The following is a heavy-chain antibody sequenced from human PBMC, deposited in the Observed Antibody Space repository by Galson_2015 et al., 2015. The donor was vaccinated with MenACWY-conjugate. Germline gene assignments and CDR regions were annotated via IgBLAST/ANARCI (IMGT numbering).Heavy chain of an antibody. Sequence: SLRLSCAASGFSVGSNCMSWVRQAPGKGLEWVSIIYSGGDTYYADAVKGRFTISRDNSKNTLYLHMNYLRADDSAVYYCARGRGSSLAAFDFWGQGTMVTVSS. CDR3: ARGRGSSLAAFDF. CDR2: IYSGGDT. V-gene: IGHV3-53*01. J-gene: IGHJ4*02. CDR1: GFSVGSNC. D-gene: IGHD6-6*01.